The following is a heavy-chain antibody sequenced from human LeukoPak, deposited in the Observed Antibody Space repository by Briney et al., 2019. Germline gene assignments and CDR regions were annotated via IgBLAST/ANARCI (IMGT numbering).Heavy chain of an antibody. Sequence: ASVKVSCKASGYTFTSYGISWVRQAPGQGLEWMGWISAYNGNTNYAQKLQGRVTMTTDTSTSTAYMELRSLRSDDTAVYYCARDAVLTGYYTWFDPWGQGTLVTVFS. D-gene: IGHD3-9*01. CDR3: ARDAVLTGYYTWFDP. CDR1: GYTFTSYG. V-gene: IGHV1-18*01. CDR2: ISAYNGNT. J-gene: IGHJ5*02.